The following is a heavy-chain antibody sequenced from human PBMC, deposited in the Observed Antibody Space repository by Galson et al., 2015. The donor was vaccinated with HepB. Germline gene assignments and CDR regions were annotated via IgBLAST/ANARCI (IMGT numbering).Heavy chain of an antibody. CDR3: ARDRDYGGNSDLSCFDY. Sequence: SLRLSCAASGFTVSSNYMSWVRQAPGKGLEWVSVIYSGGFTNYADSVKGRFTISRDNSKNTLYLQMNSLRAEDTAVYYCARDRDYGGNSDLSCFDYWGQGTLVTVSS. CDR2: IYSGGFT. V-gene: IGHV3-66*02. D-gene: IGHD4-23*01. J-gene: IGHJ4*02. CDR1: GFTVSSNY.